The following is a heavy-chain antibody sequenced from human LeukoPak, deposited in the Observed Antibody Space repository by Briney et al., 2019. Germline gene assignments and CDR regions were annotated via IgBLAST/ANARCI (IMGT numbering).Heavy chain of an antibody. CDR1: GGSGGSISSSTYY. D-gene: IGHD1-26*01. Sequence: SETLSLTCTVSGGSGGSISSSTYYWGWIRQPPGKGLEWIGSIYHSGSTYYNPSLKSRVTISVDTSKNQFSLKLSSVTAADTAVYYCARTWDDWGQGTLVTVSS. CDR2: IYHSGST. CDR3: ARTWDD. V-gene: IGHV4-39*07. J-gene: IGHJ4*02.